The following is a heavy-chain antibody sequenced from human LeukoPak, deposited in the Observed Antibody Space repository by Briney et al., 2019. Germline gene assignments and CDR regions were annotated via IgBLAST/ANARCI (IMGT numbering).Heavy chain of an antibody. Sequence: GASVKVSCKASGYTFTGYYMHWVRQVPGQGLEWMGWINPNSGGTNYAQKFQGWVTMTRDTSISTAYMELSRLRSDDTAVYYCARAGGYSYGDAFDIWGQGTMVTVSS. J-gene: IGHJ3*02. V-gene: IGHV1-2*04. D-gene: IGHD5-18*01. CDR1: GYTFTGYY. CDR3: ARAGGYSYGDAFDI. CDR2: INPNSGGT.